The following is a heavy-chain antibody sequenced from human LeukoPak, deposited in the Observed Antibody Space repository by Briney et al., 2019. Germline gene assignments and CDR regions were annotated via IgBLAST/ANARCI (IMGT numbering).Heavy chain of an antibody. CDR2: ISYDGSNK. D-gene: IGHD3-16*01. J-gene: IGHJ4*02. CDR1: GFTFSSYT. Sequence: GGSLRLSCAASGFTFSSYTMHWVRQAPGKGLEWVAVISYDGSNKYYADSVKGRFTISRDNSKNTLYFQMSSLRPEDTAVYYCVKIVMAGGYFDYWGQGTLVTVSS. V-gene: IGHV3-30-3*02. CDR3: VKIVMAGGYFDY.